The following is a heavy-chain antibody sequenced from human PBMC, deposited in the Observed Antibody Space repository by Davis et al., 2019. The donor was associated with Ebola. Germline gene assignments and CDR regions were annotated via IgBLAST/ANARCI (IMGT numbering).Heavy chain of an antibody. D-gene: IGHD3-3*01. J-gene: IGHJ6*02. CDR3: ARDHDFWSGYYTGSGGMDV. CDR2: IIPIFGTA. CDR1: GGTFSSYA. Sequence: SVKVSCKASGGTFSSYAISWVRQAPGQGLEWMGGIIPIFGTANYAQKFPGRVTITADASTRTAYMELSSLRSDDTAVYYCARDHDFWSGYYTGSGGMDVWGQGTTVTVSS. V-gene: IGHV1-69*13.